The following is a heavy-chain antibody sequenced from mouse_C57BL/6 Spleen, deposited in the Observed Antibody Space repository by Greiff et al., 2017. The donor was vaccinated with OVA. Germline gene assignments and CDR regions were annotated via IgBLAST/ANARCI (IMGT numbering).Heavy chain of an antibody. D-gene: IGHD2-4*01. CDR2: IWRGGST. Sequence: VQRVESGPGLVQPSQSLSITCTVSGFSLTSYGVHWVRQSPGKGLEWLGVIWRGGSTDYNAAFMSRLSITKDNSKSQVFFKMNSLQADDTAIYYCAKMGDYDGYFDVWGTGTTVTVSS. CDR1: GFSLTSYG. J-gene: IGHJ1*03. V-gene: IGHV2-5*01. CDR3: AKMGDYDGYFDV.